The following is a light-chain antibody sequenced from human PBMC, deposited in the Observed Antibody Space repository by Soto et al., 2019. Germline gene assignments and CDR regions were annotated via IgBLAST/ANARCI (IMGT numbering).Light chain of an antibody. CDR1: SSNIGGNS. V-gene: IGLV1-51*01. Sequence: QSVLTQPPSVSAAPGQKVTISCSGSSSNIGGNSVSWYQQLPGTAPKLLIYDDNKRHSGIPDRFSGSQSGTSATLGITGFQTGDEADYYCGSWDSSLSAYVFGTGTKVTVL. J-gene: IGLJ1*01. CDR3: GSWDSSLSAYV. CDR2: DDN.